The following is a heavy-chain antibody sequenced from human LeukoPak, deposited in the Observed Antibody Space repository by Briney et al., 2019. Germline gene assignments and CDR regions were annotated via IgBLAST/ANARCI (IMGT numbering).Heavy chain of an antibody. CDR3: AKGGPMGPPGADY. CDR1: GFTFSSYA. D-gene: IGHD1-26*01. CDR2: ISSNGGST. V-gene: IGHV3-64*01. Sequence: PGGSLRLSCAASGFTFSSYAMHWVRQAPGKGLEYVSAISSNGGSTYYANSVKGRFTISRDNSKNTLYLQMNSLRAEDTAVYYCAKGGPMGPPGADYWGQGTLVTVSS. J-gene: IGHJ4*02.